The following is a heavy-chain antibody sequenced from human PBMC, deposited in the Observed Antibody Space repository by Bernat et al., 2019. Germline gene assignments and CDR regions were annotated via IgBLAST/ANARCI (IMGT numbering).Heavy chain of an antibody. J-gene: IGHJ3*02. V-gene: IGHV4-4*02. Sequence: QVQLQESGPGLVKPSGTLSLTCAVSGGSISSSNWWSWVRQPPGTGLEWIGEISHSGNTNYNPSLKSRVTISVDKYKNQFSLKLSSVTAADTAVYYCASQDPRSGSYYLDAFDIWGQGTMVTVSS. CDR1: GGSISSSNW. CDR2: ISHSGNT. CDR3: ASQDPRSGSYYLDAFDI. D-gene: IGHD1-26*01.